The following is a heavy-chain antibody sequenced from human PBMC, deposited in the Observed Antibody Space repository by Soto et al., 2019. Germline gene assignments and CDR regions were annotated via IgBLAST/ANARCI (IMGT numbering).Heavy chain of an antibody. V-gene: IGHV1-8*01. CDR1: GYTFTSYD. J-gene: IGHJ4*02. CDR3: ARVQYQLLWDGY. D-gene: IGHD2-2*01. CDR2: MNPNSGNT. Sequence: ASVKVSCKASGYTFTSYDINWVRQATGQGLGWMGWMNPNSGNTGYAQKFQGRVTMTRNTSISTAYMELSSLRSEDTAVYYCARVQYQLLWDGYRGQGTLVTVSS.